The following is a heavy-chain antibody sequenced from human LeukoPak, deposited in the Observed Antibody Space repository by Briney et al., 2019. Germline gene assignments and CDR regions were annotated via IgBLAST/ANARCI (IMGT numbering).Heavy chain of an antibody. J-gene: IGHJ4*02. Sequence: ASVKVSCKASGGTFSSYAISWVRQAPGQGLEWMGRIIPILGIANYAQKFQGRVTITADKSTSTAYMELSSLRSEDTAVYYCASSITMVRGVIITPVDYWGQGTLVTVSS. V-gene: IGHV1-69*04. CDR2: IIPILGIA. D-gene: IGHD3-10*01. CDR1: GGTFSSYA. CDR3: ASSITMVRGVIITPVDY.